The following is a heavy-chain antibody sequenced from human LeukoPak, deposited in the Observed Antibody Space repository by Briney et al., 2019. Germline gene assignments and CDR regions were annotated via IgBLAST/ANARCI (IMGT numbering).Heavy chain of an antibody. D-gene: IGHD1-26*01. CDR1: GFTFSGAW. CDR3: TTERSGSFPK. Sequence: PGGSLRLSCVVSGFTFSGAWMNWVRQAPGKGLEWVARIRSKTDGGTTDYAAPVKGRLTISRDDSENTLYLQMNSLDSEATAVYYCTTERSGSFPKWGQGTLVTVSS. V-gene: IGHV3-15*01. J-gene: IGHJ4*02. CDR2: IRSKTDGGTT.